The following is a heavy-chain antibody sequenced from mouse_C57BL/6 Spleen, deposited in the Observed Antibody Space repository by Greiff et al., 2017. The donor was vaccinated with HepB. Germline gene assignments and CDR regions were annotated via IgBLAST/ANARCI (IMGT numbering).Heavy chain of an antibody. V-gene: IGHV7-3*01. CDR1: GFTFTDYY. J-gene: IGHJ2*01. D-gene: IGHD2-3*01. CDR3: ARFFYDGYRFDY. Sequence: DVKLVESGGGLVQPGGSLSLSCAASGFTFTDYYMSWVRQPPGKALEWLGFIRNKANGYTTEYSASVKGRFTISRDNSQSILYLQMNALRAEDSATDYCARFFYDGYRFDYWGQGTTLTVSS. CDR2: IRNKANGYTT.